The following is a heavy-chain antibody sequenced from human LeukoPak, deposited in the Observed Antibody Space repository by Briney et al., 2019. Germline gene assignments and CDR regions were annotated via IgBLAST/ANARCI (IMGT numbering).Heavy chain of an antibody. V-gene: IGHV4-34*01. D-gene: IGHD1-26*01. CDR1: GGSFSGYY. Sequence: SETLSLTCAVYGGSFSGYYWSWIRQPPGKGLEWIGEINHSGSTNYNPSLKSRVTISVATSKNQFSLKLSSVTAADTAVYYCARTGASWFDPWGQGTLVTVSS. CDR3: ARTGASWFDP. CDR2: INHSGST. J-gene: IGHJ5*02.